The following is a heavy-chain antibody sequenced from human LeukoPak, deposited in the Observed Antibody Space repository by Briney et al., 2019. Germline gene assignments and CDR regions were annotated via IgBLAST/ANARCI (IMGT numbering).Heavy chain of an antibody. V-gene: IGHV3-11*04. CDR1: GGSISSYY. J-gene: IGHJ6*03. CDR2: ISSSGSTI. Sequence: LSLTCTVSGGSISSYYWSWVRQAPGKGLEWVSYISSSGSTIYYADSVKGRFTISRDNAKNSLYLQMHSLRAEDTAIYYCAKGIIYIDVWGKGTTVTVSS. CDR3: AKGIIYIDV. D-gene: IGHD3-10*01.